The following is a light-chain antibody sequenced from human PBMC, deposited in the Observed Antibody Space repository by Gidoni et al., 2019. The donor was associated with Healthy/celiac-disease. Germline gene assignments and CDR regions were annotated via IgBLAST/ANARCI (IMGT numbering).Light chain of an antibody. CDR2: WES. V-gene: IGKV4-1*01. CDR1: QSVLYSSNNKNY. Sequence: DIVMTHSPDSLSVSLGERATINCKSSQSVLYSSNNKNYLAWYQQKPGQPPKLLIYWESTRESGVPDRFSGSGSGTDFTLTISSLQAEDVAVYYCQQYYSTPPWTFGQGTKVEIK. CDR3: QQYYSTPPWT. J-gene: IGKJ1*01.